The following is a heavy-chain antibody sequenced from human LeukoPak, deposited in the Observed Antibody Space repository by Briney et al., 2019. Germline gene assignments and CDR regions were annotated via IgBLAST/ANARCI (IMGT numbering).Heavy chain of an antibody. D-gene: IGHD3-3*01. CDR1: GGSISSSSYY. V-gene: IGHV4-39*07. Sequence: PSETLSLTCTVSGGSISSSSYYWGWIRQPPGKGLEWIGSIYYSGSTYYNPSLKSRVTISVDTSKNQFSLKLSSVTAADTAVYYCARELRFLEWPNGGWFDPWGQGTLVTVSS. CDR3: ARELRFLEWPNGGWFDP. CDR2: IYYSGST. J-gene: IGHJ5*02.